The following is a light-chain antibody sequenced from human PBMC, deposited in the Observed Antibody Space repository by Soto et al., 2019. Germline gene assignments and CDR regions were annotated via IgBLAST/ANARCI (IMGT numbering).Light chain of an antibody. CDR1: QGISNY. J-gene: IGKJ3*01. CDR2: AAS. CDR3: QRYISAPFT. Sequence: DIQMTQSPSSLSASVGDRVTITCRATQGISNYLAWYQQKPGTVPKLLYYAASKVQSGVPSRFSSSGSETDFTLTISSLQPEYVATYYCQRYISAPFTFGPGTNVDIK. V-gene: IGKV1-27*01.